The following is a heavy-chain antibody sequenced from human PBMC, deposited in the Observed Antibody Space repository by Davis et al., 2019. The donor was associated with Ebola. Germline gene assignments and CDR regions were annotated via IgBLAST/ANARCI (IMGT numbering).Heavy chain of an antibody. CDR1: GFTFSSYG. CDR2: IWYDGSNK. D-gene: IGHD1-1*01. CDR3: TKGVGTYYYYGMDV. Sequence: GGSLRLSCAASGFTFSSYGLHWVRQPPGKGLEWVAVIWYDGSNKYYADSVKGRFTISRDNSKNTLYLQMNSLRAEDTAVYYCTKGVGTYYYYGMDVWGQGTTVTVSS. J-gene: IGHJ6*02. V-gene: IGHV3-30*02.